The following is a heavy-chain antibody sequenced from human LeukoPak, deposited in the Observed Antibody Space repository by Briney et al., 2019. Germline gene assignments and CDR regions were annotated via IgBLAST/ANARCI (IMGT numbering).Heavy chain of an antibody. CDR3: AKGFGSGSYSTKPYYYYGMDV. CDR2: ISYDGSNK. Sequence: GGSLRLSCAASGFTFSSYGMHWVRQAPGKGLEWVAVISYDGSNKYYADSVKGRFTISRDNSKNTLYLQMNSLRAEDTAVYYCAKGFGSGSYSTKPYYYYGMDVWGQGTTVTVSS. CDR1: GFTFSSYG. V-gene: IGHV3-30*18. D-gene: IGHD3-10*01. J-gene: IGHJ6*02.